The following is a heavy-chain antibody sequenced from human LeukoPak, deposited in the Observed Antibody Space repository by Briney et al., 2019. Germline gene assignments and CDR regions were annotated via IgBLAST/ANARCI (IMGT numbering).Heavy chain of an antibody. V-gene: IGHV4-59*01. Sequence: AETLSLTCTVSYGSISTYYWSWIRQPPGNGLEWIGYIYYSGSTNNNPSLKSRVTISVDTSKNQFSLKLSSVTAADTAVYYCARGGEVMWWFDPWGQGALVTVSS. CDR1: YGSISTYY. CDR3: ARGGEVMWWFDP. CDR2: IYYSGST. J-gene: IGHJ5*02. D-gene: IGHD3-16*01.